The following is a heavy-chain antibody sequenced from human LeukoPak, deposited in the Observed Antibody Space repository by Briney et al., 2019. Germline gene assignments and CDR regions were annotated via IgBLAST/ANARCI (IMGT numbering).Heavy chain of an antibody. CDR1: GFTFSSHS. J-gene: IGHJ4*02. Sequence: GGSLRLSCAASGFTFSSHSMNWVRQAPGKGLEWVSYISSSSSTIYYADSVKGRFTISRDNSKNTLYLQMNSLRAEDTAVYYCARNPYGDYWFDYWGQGTLVTVSS. CDR2: ISSSSSTI. D-gene: IGHD4-17*01. V-gene: IGHV3-48*01. CDR3: ARNPYGDYWFDY.